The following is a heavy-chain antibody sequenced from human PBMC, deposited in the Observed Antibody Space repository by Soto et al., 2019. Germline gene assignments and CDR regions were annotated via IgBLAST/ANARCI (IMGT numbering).Heavy chain of an antibody. J-gene: IGHJ3*02. CDR2: INSDGSST. Sequence: EVQLVESGGGLVQPGGSLRLSCAASGFTFSSYWMHWVRQAPGKGLVWVSRINSDGSSTSYADSVKGRFTISRDKAKNTLYLQMNSLRAEDTAVYYCARALVAMWLWDKSDAFDIWVQGTMVTVSS. D-gene: IGHD2-21*01. V-gene: IGHV3-74*01. CDR3: ARALVAMWLWDKSDAFDI. CDR1: GFTFSSYW.